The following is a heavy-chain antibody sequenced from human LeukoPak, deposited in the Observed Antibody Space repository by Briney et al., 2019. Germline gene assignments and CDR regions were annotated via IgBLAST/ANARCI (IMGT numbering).Heavy chain of an antibody. J-gene: IGHJ4*02. CDR2: ISAYNGNT. CDR1: GYTFTSYG. CDR3: ARGRLRFLEWLFGFLDY. Sequence: ASVKVSCKASGYTFTSYGISWVRQAPGQGLEWMGWISAYNGNTNYAQKLQSRVTMTTDTSTSTAYMELRSLRSDDTAVYYCARGRLRFLEWLFGFLDYWGQGTLVTVSS. D-gene: IGHD3-3*01. V-gene: IGHV1-18*01.